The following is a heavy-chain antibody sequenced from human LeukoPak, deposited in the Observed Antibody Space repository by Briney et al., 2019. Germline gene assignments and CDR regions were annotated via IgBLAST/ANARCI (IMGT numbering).Heavy chain of an antibody. CDR2: IYYSGST. J-gene: IGHJ3*02. Sequence: TSETLSLTCTVSGGSISSSSYYWSWIRQPPGKGLEWIGYIYYSGSTYYNPSLKSRVTISVDTSKNQFSLKLSSVTAADTAVYYCAREVVVPAASNAFDIWGQGTMVTVSS. V-gene: IGHV4-30-4*08. CDR1: GGSISSSSYY. D-gene: IGHD2-2*01. CDR3: AREVVVPAASNAFDI.